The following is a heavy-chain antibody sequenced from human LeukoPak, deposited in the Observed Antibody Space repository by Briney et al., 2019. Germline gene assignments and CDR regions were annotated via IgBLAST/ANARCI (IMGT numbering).Heavy chain of an antibody. Sequence: TSGTLSLTCAVSGGSISSSNWWSWVRRPPGKGLEWIGEIYHSGSTNYNPSLKSRVTISVDKSKNQFSLKLSSVTAADTAVYYCARVVIVVVPAARGGIDPWGQGTLVTVSS. J-gene: IGHJ5*02. CDR2: IYHSGST. D-gene: IGHD2-2*03. V-gene: IGHV4-4*02. CDR3: ARVVIVVVPAARGGIDP. CDR1: GGSISSSNW.